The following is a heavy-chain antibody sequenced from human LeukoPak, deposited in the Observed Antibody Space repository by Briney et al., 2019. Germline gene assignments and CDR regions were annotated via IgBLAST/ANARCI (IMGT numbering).Heavy chain of an antibody. J-gene: IGHJ1*01. CDR3: TTFSTMIEVIGN. Sequence: GGSLRLSCAASGFTFNSAWMSWVRQAPGKGLEWVGRIKSKTDGGTTDYAAPVKGRFTISRDDSKNTLYLQMNSLKTEDTAVYYCTTFSTMIEVIGNWGQGTLVTVSS. D-gene: IGHD3-22*01. V-gene: IGHV3-15*01. CDR1: GFTFNSAW. CDR2: IKSKTDGGTT.